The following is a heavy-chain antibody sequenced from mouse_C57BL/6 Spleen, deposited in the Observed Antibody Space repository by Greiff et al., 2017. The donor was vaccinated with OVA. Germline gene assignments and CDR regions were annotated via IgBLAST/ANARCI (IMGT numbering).Heavy chain of an antibody. CDR2: ISSCSSTI. Sequence: EVQLVEPGGGLVKPGGSLKLSCAASGFTFSDYGMHWVRQAPEQGLEWVAYISSCSSTIYYADTVKGRFTISRDNATNTLFLQMTSLRSEDTAMYYCARPDYDAWYFDVWGTGTTVTVSS. V-gene: IGHV5-17*01. J-gene: IGHJ1*03. CDR3: ARPDYDAWYFDV. D-gene: IGHD2-4*01. CDR1: GFTFSDYG.